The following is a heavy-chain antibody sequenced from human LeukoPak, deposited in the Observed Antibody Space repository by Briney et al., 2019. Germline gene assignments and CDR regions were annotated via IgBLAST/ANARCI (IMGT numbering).Heavy chain of an antibody. CDR2: ISHEGSSQ. J-gene: IGHJ4*02. V-gene: IGHV3-30*03. Sequence: GGSLRLSCAASGFTFSSYAMSWVRQAPGKGLEWLAVISHEGSSQYYADSVKGRFTVSRDNSKNMVYLQMNSLRDEDTAVYYCARTREQWQVLDYWGQGTLVTVSS. CDR1: GFTFSSYA. CDR3: ARTREQWQVLDY. D-gene: IGHD6-19*01.